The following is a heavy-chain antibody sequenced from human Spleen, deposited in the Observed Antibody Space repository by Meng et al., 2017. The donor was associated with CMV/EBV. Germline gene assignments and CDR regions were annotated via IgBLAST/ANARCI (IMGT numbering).Heavy chain of an antibody. V-gene: IGHV1-18*01. CDR3: AREDRASGSYYNYYYGMDV. Sequence: ASVKVSCKASGGTFSRDPISWVRQAPGQGLEWMGWISAYNGNTNYAQKLQGRVTMTTDTSTSTAYMELRSLRSDDTAVYYCAREDRASGSYYNYYYGMDVWGQGTTVTVAS. J-gene: IGHJ6*02. CDR1: GGTFSRDP. CDR2: ISAYNGNT. D-gene: IGHD1-26*01.